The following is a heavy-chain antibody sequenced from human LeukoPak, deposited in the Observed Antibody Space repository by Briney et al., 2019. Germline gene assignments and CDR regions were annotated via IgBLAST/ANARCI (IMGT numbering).Heavy chain of an antibody. J-gene: IGHJ4*02. Sequence: GGSLRLSCEGSGFTFSNYGMHWVRQGPGKGLEGVAFIRYDGSNKYYVDSVKGRVTIARDNSKNTLYLQMNSLRAEDTAVYYCARTLGYCSTTSCYAVFDYWGQGTLVTVSS. V-gene: IGHV3-30*02. D-gene: IGHD2-2*01. CDR3: ARTLGYCSTTSCYAVFDY. CDR1: GFTFSNYG. CDR2: IRYDGSNK.